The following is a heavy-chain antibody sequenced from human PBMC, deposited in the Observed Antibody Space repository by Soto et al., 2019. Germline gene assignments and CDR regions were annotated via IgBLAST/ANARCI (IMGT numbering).Heavy chain of an antibody. D-gene: IGHD5-18*01. V-gene: IGHV1-69*01. CDR1: GGIFSSNA. CDR3: ATTGRGYSSAPRFYFEY. J-gene: IGHJ4*02. Sequence: QVQLVQSGAEVKKPGSSVKVSCKASGGIFSSNAISWVRQAPGQGLEWMGGILPIFDTTNYAQKFQGRVTITADESTSTAYMELGSLKSDDTALYYCATTGRGYSSAPRFYFEYWGQGTLVTVSS. CDR2: ILPIFDTT.